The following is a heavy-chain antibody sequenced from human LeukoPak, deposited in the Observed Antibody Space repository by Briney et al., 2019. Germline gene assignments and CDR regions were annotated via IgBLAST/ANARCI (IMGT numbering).Heavy chain of an antibody. CDR2: IYYSGST. CDR3: ARGPLTYYYDSSGYNAEYIQH. Sequence: PSETLSLTCTVSGGSISSGAYYWRWIRQPPGKGLAWIGYIYYSGSTYYNPSLKSRVTISVDTSKNQFSLKLNSVTAADTAVYYCARGPLTYYYDSSGYNAEYIQHWGQGTLVTVSS. CDR1: GGSISSGAYY. D-gene: IGHD3-22*01. V-gene: IGHV4-30-4*08. J-gene: IGHJ1*01.